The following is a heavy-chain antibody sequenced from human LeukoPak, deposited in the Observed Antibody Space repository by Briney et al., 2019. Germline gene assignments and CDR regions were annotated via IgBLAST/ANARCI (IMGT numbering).Heavy chain of an antibody. D-gene: IGHD4-17*01. J-gene: IGHJ5*02. CDR2: IFHSGST. CDR3: ARVKLRSWFDP. V-gene: IGHV4-4*02. CDR1: GVSITSTNW. Sequence: PSETLSLTCAVSGVSITSTNWWSWVRQPPGKGLEWIGEIFHSGSTNYNSSLKSRVTMSVDKSKKQFSLRLSSVTAADTAVYYCARVKLRSWFDPWGQGTLVTVSS.